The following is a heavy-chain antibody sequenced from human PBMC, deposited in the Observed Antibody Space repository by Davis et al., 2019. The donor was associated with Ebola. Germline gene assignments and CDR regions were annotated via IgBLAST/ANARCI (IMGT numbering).Heavy chain of an antibody. CDR1: GFTFSSYS. CDR3: ARVGHSGYDRDY. V-gene: IGHV3-21*01. CDR2: ISSSSSYI. J-gene: IGHJ4*02. Sequence: GESLKISCAASGFTFSSYSMNWVRQAPGKGLEWVSSISSSSSYIYYADSVKGRFTISRDNAKNSLYLQMNSLRAEDTAVYYCARVGHSGYDRDYWGQGTLVTVSS. D-gene: IGHD5-12*01.